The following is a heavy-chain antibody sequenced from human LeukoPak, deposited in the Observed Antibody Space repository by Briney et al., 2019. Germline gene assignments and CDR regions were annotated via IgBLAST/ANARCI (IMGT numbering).Heavy chain of an antibody. V-gene: IGHV3-23*01. CDR2: ISPRGDIT. J-gene: IGHJ1*01. CDR1: GFSFRSQG. CDR3: AKDDDWGRFNH. D-gene: IGHD3-16*01. Sequence: GGSLRLSCAASGFSFRSQGMNWVRQAPGKGLEWVSGISPRGDITYYKDSVRGRFTISRDNFKNTVSLQLSSLRAEDTAMYYCAKDDDWGRFNHWGQGTLVTVSS.